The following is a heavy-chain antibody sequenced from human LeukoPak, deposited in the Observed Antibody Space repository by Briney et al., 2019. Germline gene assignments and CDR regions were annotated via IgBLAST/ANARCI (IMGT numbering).Heavy chain of an antibody. V-gene: IGHV5-51*01. CDR1: GYIFTSYW. CDR3: ARRSGSFQGDXXFDY. D-gene: IGHD1-26*01. J-gene: IGHJ4*02. Sequence: GESLKISCKGSGYIFTSYWIAWVRQMPGKGLEWMGIIYPGDSDTRYSPSFQGQVTISADKSISTAYLQWSSLKASDTAMYYCARRSGSFQGDXXFDYWGQGXXVTVSS. CDR2: IYPGDSDT.